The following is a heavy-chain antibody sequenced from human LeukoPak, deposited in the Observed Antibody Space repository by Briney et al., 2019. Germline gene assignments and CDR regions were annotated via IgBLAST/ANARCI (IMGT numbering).Heavy chain of an antibody. D-gene: IGHD3-10*01. CDR2: IYYSGST. CDR1: GGSISSYY. J-gene: IGHJ4*02. CDR3: ATSSHSGSYRAH. V-gene: IGHV4-59*01. Sequence: TSETLSLTCTVSGGSISSYYWSWIRQPPGKGLEWIGYIYYSGSTNYNPSLKSRVTISVDTSKNQFSLKLSSVTAADTAVYYCATSSHSGSYRAHWGQGTLVTVSS.